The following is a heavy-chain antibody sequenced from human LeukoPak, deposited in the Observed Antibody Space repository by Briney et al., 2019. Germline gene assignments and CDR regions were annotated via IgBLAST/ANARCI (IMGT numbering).Heavy chain of an antibody. Sequence: SETLSLTCTVSGGSISSYYWIWIRQPAGKGLEWIGRIYTSGSTNYNPSLKSRVTMSVDTSKNQFSLKLSSVTAADTAVYYCARDGRRDGYNYYWFDPWGQGTLVTVSS. CDR3: ARDGRRDGYNYYWFDP. V-gene: IGHV4-4*07. D-gene: IGHD5-24*01. CDR1: GGSISSYY. J-gene: IGHJ5*02. CDR2: IYTSGST.